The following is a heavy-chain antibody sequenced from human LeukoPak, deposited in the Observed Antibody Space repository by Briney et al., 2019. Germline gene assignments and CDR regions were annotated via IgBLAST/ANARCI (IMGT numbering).Heavy chain of an antibody. CDR1: GGSISSSSYY. V-gene: IGHV4-61*01. CDR3: ARSGWDSGWLDY. Sequence: YPSETLSLTCTVSGGSISSSSYYWSWIRQPPGKGLEWIGYIYYSGSTNYNPSLKSRVTISVDTSKNQFSLKLSSVTAADTAVYYCARSGWDSGWLDYWGQGTLVTVSS. J-gene: IGHJ4*02. D-gene: IGHD6-19*01. CDR2: IYYSGST.